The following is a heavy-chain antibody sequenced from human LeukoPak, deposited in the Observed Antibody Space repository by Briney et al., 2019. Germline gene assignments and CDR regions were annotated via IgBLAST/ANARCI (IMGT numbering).Heavy chain of an antibody. CDR1: GFTVISNS. V-gene: IGHV3-53*01. J-gene: IGHJ6*03. CDR3: ARDQAFSYYYYFMDV. Sequence: GGSLRLSCTVSGFTVISNSWSWVRQAPGKGLEWVSFIYSGGNTHYSDSVKGRFTISRDNSKNTLYLQMNSLRAEDTAVYYCARDQAFSYYYYFMDVWGKGTTVTVSS. CDR2: IYSGGNT. D-gene: IGHD3-3*01.